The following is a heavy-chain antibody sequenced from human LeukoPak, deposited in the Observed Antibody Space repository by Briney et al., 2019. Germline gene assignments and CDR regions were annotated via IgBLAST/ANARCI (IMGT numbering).Heavy chain of an antibody. V-gene: IGHV3-23*01. CDR2: ISGSGGST. J-gene: IGHJ4*02. D-gene: IGHD3-22*01. CDR3: AKDPNYDSSGYTFDY. CDR1: GFTFSSYA. Sequence: PGGSLRLSCAASGFTFSSYAMSSVRQAPGKGLEWFSAISGSGGSTYYADSVKGRFTISRDNSKSTLYLQMNSLRAEDTAVYYCAKDPNYDSSGYTFDYWGQGTLVTVSS.